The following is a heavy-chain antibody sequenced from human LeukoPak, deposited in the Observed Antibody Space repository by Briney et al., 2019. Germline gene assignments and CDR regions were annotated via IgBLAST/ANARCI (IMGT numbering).Heavy chain of an antibody. CDR1: GFTFSDYY. CDR3: AREEAERLYYYYYMDV. Sequence: GGSLRLSCAASGFTFSDYYMSWIRQVPGKGLEWVSYISSSGSTIYYADSVKGRFTISRDNAKNSLYLQMNSLRAEDTAVYYCAREEAERLYYYYYMDVWGKGTTVTVSS. V-gene: IGHV3-11*01. CDR2: ISSSGSTI. D-gene: IGHD1-14*01. J-gene: IGHJ6*03.